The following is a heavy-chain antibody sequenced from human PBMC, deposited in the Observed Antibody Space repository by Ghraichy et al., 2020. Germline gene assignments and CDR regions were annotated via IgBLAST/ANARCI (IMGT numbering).Heavy chain of an antibody. J-gene: IGHJ4*02. CDR2: IYSGGST. D-gene: IGHD4-23*01. Sequence: SCAASGFTVSSNYMSWVRQAPGKGLEWVSVIYSGGSTYYADSVKGRFTISRDNSKNTLYLQMNSLRAEDTAVYYCARESDYGGNPTYFDYWGQGTLVTVSS. CDR3: ARESDYGGNPTYFDY. CDR1: GFTVSSNY. V-gene: IGHV3-53*01.